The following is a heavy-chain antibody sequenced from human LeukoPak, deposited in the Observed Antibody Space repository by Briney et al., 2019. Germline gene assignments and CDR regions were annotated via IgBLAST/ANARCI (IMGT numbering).Heavy chain of an antibody. CDR1: GGSFSGYY. CDR2: INHSGGT. D-gene: IGHD3-10*01. V-gene: IGHV4-34*01. J-gene: IGHJ4*02. CDR3: ARHPYGSGSYYNQKEFDY. Sequence: PSETLSLTCAVYGGSFSGYYWSWIRQPPGKGLEWVGEINHSGGTNYNPSLKSRVTISVDTSKNQFSLKLSSVTAADTAVYYCARHPYGSGSYYNQKEFDYWGQGTLVTVSS.